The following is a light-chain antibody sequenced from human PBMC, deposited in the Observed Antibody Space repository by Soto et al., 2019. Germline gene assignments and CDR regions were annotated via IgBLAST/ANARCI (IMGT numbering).Light chain of an antibody. CDR1: EVGAHRF. V-gene: IGLV2-14*01. Sequence: SVLTQPASVSGSPGQSITISCTGTEVGAHRFVSWYQQVPGTAPKLLIYEVIKRPSGISPRFSGSKAGNTASLTISGLQADDEADYFCSTYTSASTSFGGGTKRTVL. CDR3: STYTSASTS. J-gene: IGLJ2*01. CDR2: EVI.